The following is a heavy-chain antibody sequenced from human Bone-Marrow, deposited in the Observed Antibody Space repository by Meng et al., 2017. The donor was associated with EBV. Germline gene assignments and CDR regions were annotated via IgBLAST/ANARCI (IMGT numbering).Heavy chain of an antibody. CDR1: GGSISSSNW. J-gene: IGHJ5*02. V-gene: IGHV4-4*02. CDR3: ARDEDCSSTSCSWIDP. D-gene: IGHD2-2*01. Sequence: VRLQELGPGLAKPSGTLSLTCAVPGGSISSSNWWSWVRQPPGKGLEWIGEIYHSGRTNYNPSLKSRVTISVDKSKNQFSLKLSSVTAADTAVYYCARDEDCSSTSCSWIDPWGQGTLVTVSS. CDR2: IYHSGRT.